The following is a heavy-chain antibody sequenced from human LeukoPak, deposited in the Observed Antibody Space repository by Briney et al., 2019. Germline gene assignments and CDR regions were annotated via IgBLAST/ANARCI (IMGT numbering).Heavy chain of an antibody. J-gene: IGHJ3*01. CDR1: GFTFSGHW. Sequence: GGSLRLSCAASGFTFSGHWMSWVRQAPAKGLEWVAHMNGDGSQIYYMDFVKGRFTISRDNAKNSLYLQMNGLRAEDTAVYYCVAWGNCGNSWGQGAMVIVSS. CDR2: MNGDGSQI. CDR3: VAWGNCGNS. V-gene: IGHV3-7*01. D-gene: IGHD4-23*01.